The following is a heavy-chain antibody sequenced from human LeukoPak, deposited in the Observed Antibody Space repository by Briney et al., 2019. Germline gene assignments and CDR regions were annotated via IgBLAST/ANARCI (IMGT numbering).Heavy chain of an antibody. V-gene: IGHV4-59*01. CDR1: GGSISGYY. CDR3: ALGASYGDYDWFDP. CDR2: IYYSGST. Sequence: SETLSLTCTVSGGSISGYYWSWIRQPPGKGLECIGYIYYSGSTNYNPSLKSRVTISVDTSKNQFSLKLSSVTAADTAVYYCALGASYGDYDWFDPWGQGTLVTVSS. D-gene: IGHD4-17*01. J-gene: IGHJ5*02.